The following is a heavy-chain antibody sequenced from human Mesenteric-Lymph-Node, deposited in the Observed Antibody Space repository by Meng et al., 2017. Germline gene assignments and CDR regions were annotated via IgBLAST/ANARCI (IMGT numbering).Heavy chain of an antibody. D-gene: IGHD6-13*01. V-gene: IGHV3-69-1*01. CDR1: GFSLSDYY. J-gene: IGHJ4*02. CDR2: INSGSSI. CDR3: AKDRGQQLVRRSPTHIDY. Sequence: GESLKISCAASGFSLSDYYMRWVRQAPGKGLEWVSSINSGSSIYYADSVKGRFTISRDNSKNTLYLQMNSLRAEDTAVYYCAKDRGQQLVRRSPTHIDYWGQGNLVTVSS.